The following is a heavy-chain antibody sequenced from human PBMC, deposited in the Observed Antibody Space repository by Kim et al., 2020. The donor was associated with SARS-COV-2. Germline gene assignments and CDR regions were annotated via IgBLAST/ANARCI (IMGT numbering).Heavy chain of an antibody. CDR3: ARHIAAAGIGPYYYYGMDV. Sequence: SETLSLTCTVSGGSISSYYWSWIRQPPGKGLEWIGYIYYSGSTNYNPSLKSRVTISVDTSKNQFSLKLSSVTAADTAVYYCARHIAAAGIGPYYYYGMDVWGQGTTVTVSS. CDR2: IYYSGST. CDR1: GGSISSYY. J-gene: IGHJ6*02. D-gene: IGHD6-13*01. V-gene: IGHV4-59*08.